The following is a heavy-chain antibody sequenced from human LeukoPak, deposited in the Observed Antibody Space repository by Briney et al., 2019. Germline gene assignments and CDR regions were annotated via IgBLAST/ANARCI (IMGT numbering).Heavy chain of an antibody. Sequence: ASVKVSCKASVYTFTSYYMHWVRQAPGQGLEWMGIINPSGGSTSYAQKFQGRVTMTRDTSTSTVYMELSSLRSEDTAVYYCARVDANQYYYDSSGPRPLDYWGQGTLVTVSS. CDR1: VYTFTSYY. CDR2: INPSGGST. CDR3: ARVDANQYYYDSSGPRPLDY. D-gene: IGHD3-22*01. J-gene: IGHJ4*02. V-gene: IGHV1-46*01.